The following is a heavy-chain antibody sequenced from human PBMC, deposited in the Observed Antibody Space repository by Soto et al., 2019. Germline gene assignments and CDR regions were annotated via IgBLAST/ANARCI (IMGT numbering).Heavy chain of an antibody. CDR3: ATRPLLPGAP. Sequence: EVQLVESGGGLIQPGGSLRHSCVASGFTFSSNDMNWVRQAPGKGLEWVSLIYSGGSTYYADSVKGRFTISRDNSKNTLYLQMSSLRAEDTAVYYCATRPLLPGAPWGQGTMVTVSS. CDR2: IYSGGST. V-gene: IGHV3-53*01. CDR1: GFTFSSND. D-gene: IGHD3-22*01. J-gene: IGHJ3*01.